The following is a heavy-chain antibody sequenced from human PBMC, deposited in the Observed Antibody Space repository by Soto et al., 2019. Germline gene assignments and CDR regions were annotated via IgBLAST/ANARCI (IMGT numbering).Heavy chain of an antibody. CDR3: AKRPKRGYSYGYDYYYMDV. CDR1: GFTFSSYA. V-gene: IGHV3-23*01. J-gene: IGHJ6*03. CDR2: ISGSGGST. D-gene: IGHD5-18*01. Sequence: LRLSCAASGFTFSSYAMSWVRQAPGKGLEWVSAISGSGGSTYYADSVKGRFTIPRDNSKNTLYLQMNSLRAEDTAVYYCAKRPKRGYSYGYDYYYMDVWGKGTTVTVSS.